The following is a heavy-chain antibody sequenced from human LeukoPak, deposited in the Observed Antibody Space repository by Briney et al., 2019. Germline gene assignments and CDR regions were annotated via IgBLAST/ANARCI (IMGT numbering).Heavy chain of an antibody. CDR3: AKDRGYQLLQFDY. CDR2: IRYDGSNK. CDR1: GFTFSTYG. V-gene: IGHV3-30*02. Sequence: GGSLRLSCAASGFTFSTYGMHWVGQAPGKGLEGVACIRYDGSNKYFADSVKGRFTISRDNSKTTLYLQMNSLRAEDTALYYCAKDRGYQLLQFDYWGQGTLVTVSS. D-gene: IGHD2-2*01. J-gene: IGHJ4*02.